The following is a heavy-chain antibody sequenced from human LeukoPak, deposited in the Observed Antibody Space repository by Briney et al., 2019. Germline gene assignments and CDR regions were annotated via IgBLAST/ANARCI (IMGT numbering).Heavy chain of an antibody. Sequence: GGSLRLSGAASGFTFSSYGMTGVGRAPGKGLGGVSYISSSSSTIYYADSVKGRFTISRDNAKTSLYLQLNSLRAEDTAVYYCARAFGGHDEWYYFDYWGQGTLVTVSS. J-gene: IGHJ4*02. CDR2: ISSSSSTI. D-gene: IGHD5-12*01. CDR3: ARAFGGHDEWYYFDY. V-gene: IGHV3-48*01. CDR1: GFTFSSYG.